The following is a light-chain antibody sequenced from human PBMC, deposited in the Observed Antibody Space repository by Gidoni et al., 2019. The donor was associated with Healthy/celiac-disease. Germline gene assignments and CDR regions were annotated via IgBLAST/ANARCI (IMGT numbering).Light chain of an antibody. CDR1: QSVSSN. CDR2: GAS. J-gene: IGKJ2*04. Sequence: EIVLTHSPATLSVSPGERPTLSCRASQSVSSNLAWYQQKPGQAPRLLIYGASTRATGIPARFSGSGSGTEFTLTISSLQSEDFAVYYCQQYNNWPPRSFGQGTKLEIK. CDR3: QQYNNWPPRS. V-gene: IGKV3-15*01.